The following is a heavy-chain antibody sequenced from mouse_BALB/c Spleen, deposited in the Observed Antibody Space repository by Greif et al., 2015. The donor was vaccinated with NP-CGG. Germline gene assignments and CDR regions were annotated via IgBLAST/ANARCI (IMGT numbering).Heavy chain of an antibody. V-gene: IGHV14-3*02. CDR2: IDPANGNT. J-gene: IGHJ4*01. CDR1: GFNIKDTY. D-gene: IGHD3-1*01. CDR3: ARARPYYAMDY. Sequence: VQLQHSGAELVKPGASVKLSCTASGFNIKDTYMHWVKQRPEQGLEWIGRIDPANGNTKYDPKFQGKATITADTSSNTAYLQLSSLTSEDTAVYYCARARPYYAMDYWGQGTSVTVSS.